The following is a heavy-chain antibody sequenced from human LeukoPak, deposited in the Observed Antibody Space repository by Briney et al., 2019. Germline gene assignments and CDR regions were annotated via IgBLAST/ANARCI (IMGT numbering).Heavy chain of an antibody. CDR3: ARDSSIAVAGTFDY. Sequence: ASVKVSCKASGYTFTSYAMNWVRQAPGQGLEWMGWISAYNGNTNYAQKLQGRVTMTTDTSTSTAYMELRSLRSDDTAVYYCARDSSIAVAGTFDYWGQGTLVTVSS. CDR1: GYTFTSYA. J-gene: IGHJ4*02. V-gene: IGHV1-18*01. CDR2: ISAYNGNT. D-gene: IGHD6-19*01.